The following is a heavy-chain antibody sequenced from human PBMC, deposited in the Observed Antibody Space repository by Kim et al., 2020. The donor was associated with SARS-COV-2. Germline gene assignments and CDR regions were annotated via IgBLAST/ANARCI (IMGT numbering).Heavy chain of an antibody. D-gene: IGHD1-26*01. J-gene: IGHJ4*02. CDR2: K. V-gene: IGHV3-33*01. CDR3: ARDSGSYGADY. Sequence: KYYADAVKGPFTISRDNSKITLNLRKNSLRAGDTAVYYCARDSGSYGADYWGQGTLVTVSS.